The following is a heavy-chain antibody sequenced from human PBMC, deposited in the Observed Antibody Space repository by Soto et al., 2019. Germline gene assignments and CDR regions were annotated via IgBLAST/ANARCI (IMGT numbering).Heavy chain of an antibody. CDR3: AKEPSSGWGNWFDP. CDR1: GFTFNIYA. Sequence: EVQLLESGGGLVQPGGSLRLSCAASGFTFNIYAMNWVRQAPGKGLEWVAVISGSGGSTYYADSVKGRFTISRDNSKNTLYLQMNSLRGEETAVYYCAKEPSSGWGNWFDPWGQGTLVTVSS. CDR2: ISGSGGST. D-gene: IGHD6-19*01. J-gene: IGHJ5*02. V-gene: IGHV3-23*01.